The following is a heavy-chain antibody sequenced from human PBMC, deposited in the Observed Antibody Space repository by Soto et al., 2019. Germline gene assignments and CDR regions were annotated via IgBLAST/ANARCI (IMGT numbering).Heavy chain of an antibody. CDR3: ARDTAPASTAFYYYYGMDV. CDR1: GFTFSDYY. D-gene: IGHD4-17*01. V-gene: IGHV3-11*01. Sequence: VGSLRLSCAASGFTFSDYYMSWIRQAPGKGLEWVSYISSSGSTIYYADSVKGRFTISRDNAKNSLYLQMNSLRAEDTAVYYCARDTAPASTAFYYYYGMDVWGQGTTVTVSS. J-gene: IGHJ6*02. CDR2: ISSSGSTI.